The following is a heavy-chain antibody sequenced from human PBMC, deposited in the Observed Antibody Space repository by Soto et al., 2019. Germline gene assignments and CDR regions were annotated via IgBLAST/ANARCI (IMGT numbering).Heavy chain of an antibody. CDR2: IIPIFGTA. CDR1: GGTFSSYA. D-gene: IGHD6-19*01. J-gene: IGHJ5*02. Sequence: GASVKVSCKASGGTFSSYAISWVRQAPGQGLEWMGGIIPIFGTANYAQKFQGRVTITADESTSTAYMELSSLRSEDTAVYYCARDQGGYSSGGGWFDPWGQGTLVTVPS. CDR3: ARDQGGYSSGGGWFDP. V-gene: IGHV1-69*13.